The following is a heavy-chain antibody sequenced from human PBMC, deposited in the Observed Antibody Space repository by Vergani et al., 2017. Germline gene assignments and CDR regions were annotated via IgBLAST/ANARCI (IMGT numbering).Heavy chain of an antibody. CDR3: ARGQYSGMTDSIDS. Sequence: QVQLQESGPGLVKPSETLSLTCTVSGGSISSYYWSWIRQPPGKGLEWIGYIYYSGSTNYNPYLKSGVTISVDTSKNQFSLKLSSVRAADTAVYYCARGQYSGMTDSIDSWRQGTILSLSS. V-gene: IGHV4-59*01. J-gene: IGHJ3*02. CDR2: IYYSGST. CDR1: GGSISSYY. D-gene: IGHD5-12*01.